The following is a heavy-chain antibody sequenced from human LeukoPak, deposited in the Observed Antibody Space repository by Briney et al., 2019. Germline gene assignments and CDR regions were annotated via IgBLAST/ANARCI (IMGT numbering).Heavy chain of an antibody. CDR3: AKNPWAGSSFFDY. D-gene: IGHD3-10*01. V-gene: IGHV3-33*06. CDR2: IWYDGSKK. Sequence: GRSLRLSCATSGFTFNGYGFYWVRQAPGKGLEWVALIWYDGSKKYYADSVKGRLIISRDNAKNSLYLQMNSLRDEDTAVYYCAKNPWAGSSFFDYWGQGTLVTVSS. CDR1: GFTFNGYG. J-gene: IGHJ4*02.